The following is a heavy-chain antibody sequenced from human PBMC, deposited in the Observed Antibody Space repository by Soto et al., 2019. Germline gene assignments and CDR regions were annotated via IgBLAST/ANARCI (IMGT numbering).Heavy chain of an antibody. J-gene: IGHJ6*02. CDR3: ARDLWGYCGTDCYPLDV. CDR1: GGSINSGDYY. V-gene: IGHV4-30-4*02. CDR2: IYYSGST. D-gene: IGHD2-21*02. Sequence: SETLSLTCTVSGGSINSGDYYWSWIRQPPGKGLEWIGSIYYSGSTYYNPSLKSRVTISVDTSKNQFSLKLNSVTAADTAVYYCARDLWGYCGTDCYPLDVWGQGTTVTVS.